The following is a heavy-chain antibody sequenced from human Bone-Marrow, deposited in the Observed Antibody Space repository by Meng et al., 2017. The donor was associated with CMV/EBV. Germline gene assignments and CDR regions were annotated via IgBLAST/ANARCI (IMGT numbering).Heavy chain of an antibody. CDR1: GYTFTSYD. CDR3: ARDIHYDFWSGYYSNWFDP. J-gene: IGHJ5*02. CDR2: IIPIFGTA. V-gene: IGHV1-69*05. D-gene: IGHD3-3*01. Sequence: SVKVSCKASGYTFTSYDINWVRQAPGQGLEWMGGIIPIFGTANYAQKFQGRVTITTDESTSTAYMELSSLRSEDTAVYYCARDIHYDFWSGYYSNWFDPWGQGTLVTVSS.